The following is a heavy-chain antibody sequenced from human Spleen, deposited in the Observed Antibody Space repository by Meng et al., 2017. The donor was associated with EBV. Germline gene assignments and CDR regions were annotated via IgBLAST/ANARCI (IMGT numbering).Heavy chain of an antibody. J-gene: IGHJ3*02. D-gene: IGHD3-10*01. CDR1: GGSFSGYY. CDR3: ARGLVRGVRKIDI. V-gene: IGHV4-34*01. Sequence: QVALKQWGAGLLKPSEPPSLPCAVYGGSFSGYYWSWIRQPPGKGLEWIGEINNSGSTNYNPSLKSRVTISVDTSKNQFSLKLSSVTAADTAVYYCARGLVRGVRKIDIWGQGTMVTVSS. CDR2: INNSGST.